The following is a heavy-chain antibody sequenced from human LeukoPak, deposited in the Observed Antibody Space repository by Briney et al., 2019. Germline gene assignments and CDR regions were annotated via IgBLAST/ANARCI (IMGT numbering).Heavy chain of an antibody. Sequence: GGSLRLSCAASGFTFSSYSMNWVRQAPGKGLEWVSYISSSSTIYYADSVKGRFTIPRDNAKNSLYLQMNSLGDEDTAVYYCARDGAFWSGYSDFFDYWGQGTLVTVSS. CDR1: GFTFSSYS. J-gene: IGHJ4*02. V-gene: IGHV3-48*02. CDR2: ISSSSTI. CDR3: ARDGAFWSGYSDFFDY. D-gene: IGHD3-3*01.